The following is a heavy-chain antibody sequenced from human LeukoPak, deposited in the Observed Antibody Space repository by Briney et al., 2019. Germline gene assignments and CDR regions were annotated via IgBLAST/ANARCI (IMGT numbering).Heavy chain of an antibody. V-gene: IGHV1-2*02. CDR1: GYTFTGYY. CDR3: ARDLDIVVVAAPNWFDP. J-gene: IGHJ5*02. D-gene: IGHD2-2*03. Sequence: SVKVSCKASGYTFTGYYMHWVRQAPGQGLEWMGWINPNSGGTNYAQKFQGRVTMTRDTSISTAYMELSRLRSDDTAVYYCARDLDIVVVAAPNWFDPWGQGTLVTVSS. CDR2: INPNSGGT.